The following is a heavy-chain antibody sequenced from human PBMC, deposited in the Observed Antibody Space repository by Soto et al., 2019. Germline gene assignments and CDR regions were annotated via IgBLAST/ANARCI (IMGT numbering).Heavy chain of an antibody. CDR2: ISFDGNTK. CDR3: AKESGGYSFGFVYFFDY. CDR1: GFTFSTYA. V-gene: IGHV3-30*18. D-gene: IGHD5-18*01. Sequence: PGGSLRLSCAASGFTFSTYAIHWVRQVPGKGLEWVAVISFDGNTKNYVDSVRGRFTISRDNSKDTLYLQMNSLRPEDTAMYYCAKESGGYSFGFVYFFDYWGQGTQVPVSS. J-gene: IGHJ4*02.